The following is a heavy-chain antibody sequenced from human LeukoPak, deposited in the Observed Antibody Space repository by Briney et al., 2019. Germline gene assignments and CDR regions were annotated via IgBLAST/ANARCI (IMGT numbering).Heavy chain of an antibody. D-gene: IGHD6-19*01. CDR2: FDPEDGET. CDR1: GYTLTELS. J-gene: IGHJ6*02. CDR3: ATDFLSSGQSYYYYGMDV. V-gene: IGHV1-24*01. Sequence: ASVKVSCKVSGYTLTELSMHWVRQAPGKGLEWMGGFDPEDGETIYAQKFQGRVTMTEDTSTDTAYMELSSLRSEDTAVYYCATDFLSSGQSYYYYGMDVWGQGTTVTVS.